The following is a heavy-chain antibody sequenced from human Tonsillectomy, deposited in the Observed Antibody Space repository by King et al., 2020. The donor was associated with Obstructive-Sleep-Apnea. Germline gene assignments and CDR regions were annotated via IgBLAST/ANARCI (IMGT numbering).Heavy chain of an antibody. CDR2: INHSGST. CDR3: GRGSGAADVNWFDP. D-gene: IGHD6-13*01. CDR1: GGSFSDYY. J-gene: IGHJ5*02. V-gene: IGHV4-34*01. Sequence: VQLQQWGAGLLKPSETLSLTCAVYGGSFSDYYWSWIRQPPGKGLEWIGEINHSGSTNYNPSLTSRVTRSVDMPKNQFSLKLTSVTAADTAVYYCGRGSGAADVNWFDPWGQGALVTVSS.